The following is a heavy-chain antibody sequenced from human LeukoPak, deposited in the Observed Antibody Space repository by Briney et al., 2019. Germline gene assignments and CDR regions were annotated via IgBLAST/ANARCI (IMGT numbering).Heavy chain of an antibody. CDR1: GFTFSSYA. CDR3: AKEGLYYYDSSGYYPY. D-gene: IGHD3-22*01. J-gene: IGHJ4*02. V-gene: IGHV3-23*01. CDR2: ISGSGGST. Sequence: GSLRLSCATSGFTFSSYAMSWVRQAPGKGLEWVSAISGSGGSTYYADSVKGRFTISRDNSKNTLYLQMNSLRAEDTAVYYCAKEGLYYYDSSGYYPYWGQGTLVTVSS.